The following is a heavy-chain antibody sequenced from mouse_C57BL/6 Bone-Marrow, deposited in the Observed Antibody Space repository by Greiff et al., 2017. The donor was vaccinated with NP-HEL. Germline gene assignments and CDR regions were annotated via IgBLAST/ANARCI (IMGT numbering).Heavy chain of an antibody. CDR1: EYEFPSHD. CDR3: ARQLRLKEVYYAMDY. D-gene: IGHD3-2*02. J-gene: IGHJ4*01. CDR2: INSDGGST. Sequence: EVQVVESGGGLVQPGESLKLSCESNEYEFPSHDMSWVRKTPEKRLELVAAINSDGGSTYYPDTMERRFIISRDNTKKTLYLQMSSLRSEDTALYYCARQLRLKEVYYAMDYWGQGTSVTVSS. V-gene: IGHV5-2*01.